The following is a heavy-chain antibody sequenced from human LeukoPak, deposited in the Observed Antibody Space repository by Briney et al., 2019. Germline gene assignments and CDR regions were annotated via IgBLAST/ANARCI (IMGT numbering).Heavy chain of an antibody. J-gene: IGHJ4*02. CDR2: IKEDGSEA. D-gene: IGHD7-27*01. CDR3: ARDYTGGWNDY. CDR1: GFTFSSYW. V-gene: IGHV3-7*01. Sequence: GGSLRLSCAASGFTFSSYWMSWVRQSPGKGLEWVAKIKEDGSEAHYVDSVKGRFTISRDNAKKSLYLQMNSLRAEDTAVYYCARDYTGGWNDYWGQGIRVTVSS.